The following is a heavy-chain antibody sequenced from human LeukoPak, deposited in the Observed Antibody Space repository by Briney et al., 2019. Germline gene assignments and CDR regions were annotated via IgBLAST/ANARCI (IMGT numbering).Heavy chain of an antibody. CDR2: IYHSGST. V-gene: IGHV4-30-2*01. CDR3: ARANYYYDSSGYKYYFDY. CDR1: GGSISSGGYS. Sequence: SQTLSLTCAVSGGSISSGGYSWSWIRQPPGKGLEWIGYIYHSGSTYYNPSLKSRVTISVDRSKNQFSLKLSSVTAADTAVYYCARANYYYDSSGYKYYFDYWGQGTLVTVSS. J-gene: IGHJ4*02. D-gene: IGHD3-22*01.